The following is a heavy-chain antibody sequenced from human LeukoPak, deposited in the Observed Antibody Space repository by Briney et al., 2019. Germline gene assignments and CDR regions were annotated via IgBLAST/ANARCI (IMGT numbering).Heavy chain of an antibody. CDR1: GYTFMRYG. J-gene: IGHJ1*01. V-gene: IGHV7-4-1*02. CDR2: INTNTGNP. CDR3: VDSEYFQC. Sequence: ASVKVSCKASGYTFMRYGLNWVRQAPGQGLEWMGWINTNTGNPTYAQGVTGRFVFSLDTSVSTAYLQISSLKAEDTAVYYCVDSEYFQCWGQGTLVTVSS.